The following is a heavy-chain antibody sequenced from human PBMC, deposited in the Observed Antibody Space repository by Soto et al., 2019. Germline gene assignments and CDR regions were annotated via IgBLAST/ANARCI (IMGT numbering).Heavy chain of an antibody. CDR1: GYTFTSYA. V-gene: IGHV1-3*01. CDR3: ARDIGPTRVEWFDP. D-gene: IGHD2-15*01. Sequence: ASVKVSCKASGYTFTSYAMHWVRQAPGQRLEWMGWINAGNGNTKYSQKFQGRVTITRDTSASTAYMELSSLRSEDTAVYDCARDIGPTRVEWFDPWGQGTLVTVSS. CDR2: INAGNGNT. J-gene: IGHJ5*02.